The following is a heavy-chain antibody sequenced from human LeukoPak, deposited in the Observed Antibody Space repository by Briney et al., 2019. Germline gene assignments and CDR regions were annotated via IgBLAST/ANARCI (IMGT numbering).Heavy chain of an antibody. D-gene: IGHD3-3*01. CDR1: GYTFTGYY. CDR3: ARETHDFWSGAPPGYYYYYMDV. V-gene: IGHV1-2*02. J-gene: IGHJ6*03. CDR2: INPISDST. Sequence: ASVMVSCKASGYTFTGYYVHWVRQAPGQGLEWMGWINPISDSTNYAQKFQGRVTMTRDTSISTAYMELSRLRSDDTAVYYCARETHDFWSGAPPGYYYYYMDVWGKGTTVIVSS.